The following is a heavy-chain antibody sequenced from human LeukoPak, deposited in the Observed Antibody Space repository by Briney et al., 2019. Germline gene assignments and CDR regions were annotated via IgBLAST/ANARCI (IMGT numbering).Heavy chain of an antibody. CDR2: IYNSWSS. J-gene: IGHJ3*02. Sequence: SETLSLTCTVSGGSIISYYWTWIRQPPAQGLEWIGYIYNSWSSNYNPSLTSRVTISVDASKNQFSLKQNSVTAADTAVYYCARRNVLTEGEAFDIWGQGRMVTVCS. CDR3: ARRNVLTEGEAFDI. V-gene: IGHV4-4*08. CDR1: GGSIISYY. D-gene: IGHD3-9*01.